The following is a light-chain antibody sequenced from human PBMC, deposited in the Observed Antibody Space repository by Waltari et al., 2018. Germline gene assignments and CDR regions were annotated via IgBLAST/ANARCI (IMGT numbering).Light chain of an antibody. CDR3: ASFISGSTSSVL. CDR1: SSDIGAFNY. CDR2: DVT. J-gene: IGLJ3*02. V-gene: IGLV2-14*03. Sequence: QSALTQPASVSGSPGQSITISCTGTSSDIGAFNYVSWYQQHPGKAPKVLIYDVTNRPSGVFYRFSGSKSGNTASLTISGLQAEDEAYYHCASFISGSTSSVLFGGGTKLTVL.